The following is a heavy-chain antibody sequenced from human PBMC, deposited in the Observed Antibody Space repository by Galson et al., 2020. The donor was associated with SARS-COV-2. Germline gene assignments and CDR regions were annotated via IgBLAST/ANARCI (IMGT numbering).Heavy chain of an antibody. V-gene: IGHV1-46*01. CDR2: INPFDGST. Sequence: ASVKVSCKASGYIFTNYYMHWVRQAPGQGLEWMGIINPFDGSTTYAQNFQGRVTMTRDTSTTTVYMELSSLGSEDTALYYCTRGGGYYDSLPGYLPAYYYYAMDVWGQGTTVTVSS. CDR1: GYIFTNYY. D-gene: IGHD3-9*01. CDR3: TRGGGYYDSLPGYLPAYYYYAMDV. J-gene: IGHJ6*02.